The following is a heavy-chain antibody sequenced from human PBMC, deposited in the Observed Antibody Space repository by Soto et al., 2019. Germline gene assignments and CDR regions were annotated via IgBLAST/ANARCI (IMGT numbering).Heavy chain of an antibody. D-gene: IGHD3-16*02. CDR2: IIPLFATA. V-gene: IGHV1-69*05. Sequence: QVQLVQSGTEVKKPGSSVKVSCTASGATFSNYAISWVRQAPGQGLEWMGGIIPLFATADHAQNFQGRVALTXDXSTRTAYMELNSLTSEDTAVYYCAAIRLGELSSIDYWGQGTLVTVSS. J-gene: IGHJ4*02. CDR3: AAIRLGELSSIDY. CDR1: GATFSNYA.